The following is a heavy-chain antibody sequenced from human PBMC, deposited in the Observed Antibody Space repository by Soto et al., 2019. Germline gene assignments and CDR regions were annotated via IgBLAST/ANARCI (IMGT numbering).Heavy chain of an antibody. CDR1: GYTFTSYA. V-gene: IGHV1-3*01. Sequence: QVQLVQPGAEVKKPGASVKVSCKASGYTFTSYAMHWVRQAPGQGLGWMGWINAGNGNTKYSKKYQGRVTITRDTSASTAYMELSSLRSEDTAVYYWARCPGGPDGPGDYWGQGTLVTVSS. CDR3: ARCPGGPDGPGDY. D-gene: IGHD2-15*01. J-gene: IGHJ4*02. CDR2: INAGNGNT.